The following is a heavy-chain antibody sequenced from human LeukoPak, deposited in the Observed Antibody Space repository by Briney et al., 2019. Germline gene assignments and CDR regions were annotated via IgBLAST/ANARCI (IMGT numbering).Heavy chain of an antibody. Sequence: GGSLRLSCAASGFTFSSYGMHWVRQAPGKGLEWVSAVSPDGGTTYYADSVKGRFTISRDNSKNTLYLQMNSLRAEDTAVYYCAKTDSANFDWLLYFDYWGQGTLVTVSS. J-gene: IGHJ4*02. CDR1: GFTFSSYG. CDR2: VSPDGGTT. CDR3: AKTDSANFDWLLYFDY. V-gene: IGHV3-23*01. D-gene: IGHD3-9*01.